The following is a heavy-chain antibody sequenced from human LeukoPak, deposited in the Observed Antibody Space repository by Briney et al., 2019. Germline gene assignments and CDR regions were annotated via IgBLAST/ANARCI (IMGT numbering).Heavy chain of an antibody. J-gene: IGHJ4*02. Sequence: SVKVSCKASGGTFSSYAISWVRQAPGQGLEWMGGIISIFGTANYAQKFQGRVTITTDESTSTAYMELSSLRSEDTAVYFCARLCGGDCPDGYWGQGTLVTVSS. CDR3: ARLCGGDCPDGY. V-gene: IGHV1-69*05. CDR1: GGTFSSYA. CDR2: IISIFGTA. D-gene: IGHD2-21*02.